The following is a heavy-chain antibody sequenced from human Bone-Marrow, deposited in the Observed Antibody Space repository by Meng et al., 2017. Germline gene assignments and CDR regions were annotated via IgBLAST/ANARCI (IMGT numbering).Heavy chain of an antibody. CDR3: ARALVDDTSGYYLNY. D-gene: IGHD3-22*01. J-gene: IGHJ4*02. CDR2: IYNSGST. CDR1: GVSISTYY. Sequence: SETLSLTCTVSGVSISTYYWSWIRQPPGKGLEWIGFIYNSGSTNYNSSLRSRVTISVDTSKNQFSLNLTSVTAADTAVYFCARALVDDTSGYYLNYWGQGTLVTVSS. V-gene: IGHV4-59*01.